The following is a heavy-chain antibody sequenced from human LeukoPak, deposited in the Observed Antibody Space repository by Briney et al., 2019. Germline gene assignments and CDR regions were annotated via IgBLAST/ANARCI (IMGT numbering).Heavy chain of an antibody. CDR1: VYTFTSYG. V-gene: IGHV1-18*01. D-gene: IGHD3-10*01. CDR2: ISAYNGNT. Sequence: ASVNVSCKASVYTFTSYGISWVRQAPGQGLEWMGWISAYNGNTNYAQKLQGRVTMTTDTSTSTAYMELRSLRSDDTAVYYCARGRRGFDAFDIWGQGTMVTVSS. J-gene: IGHJ3*02. CDR3: ARGRRGFDAFDI.